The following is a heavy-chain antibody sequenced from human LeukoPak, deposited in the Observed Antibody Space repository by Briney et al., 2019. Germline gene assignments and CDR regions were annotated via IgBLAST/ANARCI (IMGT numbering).Heavy chain of an antibody. CDR1: GFTFSSYS. V-gene: IGHV3-48*04. J-gene: IGHJ4*02. CDR2: ISSSSSTI. D-gene: IGHD3-22*01. Sequence: GGSLRLSCAASGFTFSSYSMNWVRQAPGKGLEWVSYISSSSSTIYYADSVKGRFTISRDNAKNSLYLQMNSLRAEDTAVYYCVSGSERYYYDSSGSPWDYWGQGTLVTVSS. CDR3: VSGSERYYYDSSGSPWDY.